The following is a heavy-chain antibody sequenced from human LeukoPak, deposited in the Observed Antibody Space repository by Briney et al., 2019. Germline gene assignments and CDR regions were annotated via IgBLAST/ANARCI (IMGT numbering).Heavy chain of an antibody. CDR2: ISSSSSYI. Sequence: PGGSLRLSCAASGFTFSSYSMNWVRQAPGKGLEWVSSISSSSSYIYYADSVKGRFTISRDNAKNSLYLQMNSLRAEDTAVYYCAKDDYCSSTSCYGHYYYYYYMDVWGKGTTVTISS. V-gene: IGHV3-21*01. D-gene: IGHD2-2*01. CDR3: AKDDYCSSTSCYGHYYYYYYMDV. J-gene: IGHJ6*03. CDR1: GFTFSSYS.